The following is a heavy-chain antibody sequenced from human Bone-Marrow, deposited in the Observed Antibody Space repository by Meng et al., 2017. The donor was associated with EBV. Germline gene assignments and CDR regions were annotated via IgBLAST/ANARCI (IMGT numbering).Heavy chain of an antibody. V-gene: IGHV1-18*01. CDR3: ARLYCGGECSWYYFDY. CDR1: GYSFSCYG. CDR2: ISAYNGNT. D-gene: IGHD2-21*01. J-gene: IGHJ4*02. Sequence: VLLVLSWTEVNPPGATVKVSCKASGYSFSCYGISWGRQAPGQGLEWRGWISAYNGNTNYAQKLQGRVTMTTDTSTSTAYMELRSLRSDDTAVYYCARLYCGGECSWYYFDYWGQGTLVTVSS.